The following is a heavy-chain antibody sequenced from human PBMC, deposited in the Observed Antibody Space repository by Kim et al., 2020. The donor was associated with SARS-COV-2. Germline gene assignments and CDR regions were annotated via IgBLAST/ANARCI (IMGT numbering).Heavy chain of an antibody. CDR3: ARDLYGGNRLGLFDY. Sequence: ASVKVSCKASGYTFTSYGISWVRQAPGQGLEWMGWISAYNGNTNYAQKLQGRVTMTTDTSTSTAYMELRSLRSDDTAVYYCARDLYGGNRLGLFDYWGQGTLVTVSS. CDR2: ISAYNGNT. D-gene: IGHD2-15*01. CDR1: GYTFTSYG. J-gene: IGHJ4*02. V-gene: IGHV1-18*04.